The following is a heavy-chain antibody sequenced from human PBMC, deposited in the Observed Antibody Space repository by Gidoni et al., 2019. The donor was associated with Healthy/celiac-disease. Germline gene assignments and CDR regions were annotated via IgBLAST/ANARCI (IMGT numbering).Heavy chain of an antibody. CDR1: VFTFSSYG. V-gene: IGHV3-21*01. J-gene: IGHJ6*02. CDR3: SREPSDRSNYYGMDV. Sequence: EVQLVASGGGLVKPGGSLRLSSAASVFTFSSYGMNWVRQAPGKGREWVSFISTGSSYIYYADSVKGRFTISRDNAKNSLYLQMNSLRAEDTAVYYCSREPSDRSNYYGMDVWGQGTTVTVSS. CDR2: ISTGSSYI.